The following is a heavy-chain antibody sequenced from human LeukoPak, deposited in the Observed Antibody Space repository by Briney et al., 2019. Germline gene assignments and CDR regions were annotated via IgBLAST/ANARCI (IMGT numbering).Heavy chain of an antibody. CDR2: INQNGSEI. CDR3: ARDQLTQNDY. V-gene: IGHV3-7*01. D-gene: IGHD1-14*01. J-gene: IGHJ4*02. CDR1: GFTFSNYW. Sequence: PGGSLRLSCAASGFTFSNYWMSWVRQAPGKGLEWVANINQNGSEIYYMDSVKGRFTISRDNAKNSLYLQMNTLRAEDTALYYCARDQLTQNDYWGQGTLVTVSS.